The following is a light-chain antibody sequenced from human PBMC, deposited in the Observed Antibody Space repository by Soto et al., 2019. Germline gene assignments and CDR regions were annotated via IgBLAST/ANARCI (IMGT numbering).Light chain of an antibody. Sequence: DSQLVQTPTVPCASVGDRVPITWLASRGISSYLAWYQQKPGKAPKLLIYAASTLQTGVPSRFSGSGSGTEFTLTISSLQPEDFATYYCQQLNSYLITFGQGTRLAIK. CDR1: RGISSY. V-gene: IGKV1-9*01. CDR3: QQLNSYLIT. J-gene: IGKJ5*01. CDR2: AAS.